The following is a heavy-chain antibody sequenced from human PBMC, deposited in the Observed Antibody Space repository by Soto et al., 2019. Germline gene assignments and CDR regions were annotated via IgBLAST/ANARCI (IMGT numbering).Heavy chain of an antibody. D-gene: IGHD3-22*01. J-gene: IGHJ6*02. CDR1: GFTFSSYA. CDR2: ISYDGSNK. V-gene: IGHV3-30-3*01. CDR3: ARDTYYYDSSGYYYVPSYYYYGMDV. Sequence: GGSLRLSCAASGFTFSSYAMHWVRQAPGKGLEWVAVISYDGSNKYYADSVKGRFTISRDNSKNTLYLQMNSLRAEDTAVYYCARDTYYYDSSGYYYVPSYYYYGMDVWDQGTTVTVSS.